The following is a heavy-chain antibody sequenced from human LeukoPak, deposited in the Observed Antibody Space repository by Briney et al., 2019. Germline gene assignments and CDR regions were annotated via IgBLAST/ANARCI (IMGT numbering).Heavy chain of an antibody. CDR3: ARDQAGEYNWNY. V-gene: IGHV1-18*01. CDR1: GYTFTSNG. J-gene: IGHJ4*02. D-gene: IGHD1-20*01. CDR2: ISANSGNT. Sequence: GASVKVSCKASGYTFTSNGISWVRQAPGKGLEWMGWISANSGNTNYAQKMQGRVTMTTETSSSTAYMELRNLRSDDTAVYYCARDQAGEYNWNYWGQGTLVTVSS.